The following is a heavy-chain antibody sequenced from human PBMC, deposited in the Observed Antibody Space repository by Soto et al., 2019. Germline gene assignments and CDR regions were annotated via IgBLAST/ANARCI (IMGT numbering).Heavy chain of an antibody. V-gene: IGHV1-18*01. CDR1: GYTFTSYG. J-gene: IGHJ6*03. D-gene: IGHD6-6*01. CDR2: ISAYNGNT. CDR3: ARGKSSSKFYYYYYMDV. Sequence: QVQLVQSGAEVKKPGATVKVSCKASGYTFTSYGIIWVRQAPGQGLEWMGWISAYNGNTNYAQKLQGRVTMTTDTSTSTAYMELRSLRSDDTAVYYCARGKSSSKFYYYYYMDVWGKGTTVTVSS.